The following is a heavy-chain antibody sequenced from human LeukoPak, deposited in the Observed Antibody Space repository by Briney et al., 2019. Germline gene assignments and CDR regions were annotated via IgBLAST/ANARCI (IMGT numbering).Heavy chain of an antibody. D-gene: IGHD3-10*01. CDR1: GYTLTELS. J-gene: IGHJ6*03. CDR2: FDPEDGET. V-gene: IGHV1-24*01. Sequence: ASVKVPCKVSGYTLTELSMHWVRRAPGKGLEWMGGFDPEDGETIYAQKFQGRVTMTEDTSTDTAYMELSSLRSEDTAVYYCATAIYSMVRGVITSYYYYMDVWGKGTTVTVSS. CDR3: ATAIYSMVRGVITSYYYYMDV.